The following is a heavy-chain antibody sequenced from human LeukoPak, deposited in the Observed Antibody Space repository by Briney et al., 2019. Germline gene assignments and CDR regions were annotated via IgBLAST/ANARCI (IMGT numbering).Heavy chain of an antibody. Sequence: GGALRLSCAASEFSVSRNYRTWVRQAPGKGLECVSIIYSGGTTYYAASVRGRFTISRDNSKNTLYLQMDRLRVEDTAVYYCARKSDSLMLRGGDCWGQGTLVTVSS. CDR3: ARKSDSLMLRGGDC. J-gene: IGHJ4*02. V-gene: IGHV3-66*01. CDR1: EFSVSRNY. CDR2: IYSGGTT. D-gene: IGHD3-10*01.